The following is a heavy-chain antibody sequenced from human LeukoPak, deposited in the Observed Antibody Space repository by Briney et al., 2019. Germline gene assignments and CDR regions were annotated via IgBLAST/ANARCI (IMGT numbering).Heavy chain of an antibody. CDR3: ATLLPLYSSGWYWFDP. J-gene: IGHJ5*02. Sequence: SETLSLTCTVSGGSISSGGHYWSWIRQHPGKGLEWIGYIYYSGSTYYNPSLKSRVTISVDTSKNQFSLKLSSVTAADTALYYCATLLPLYSSGWYWFDPWGQGTLVTVSS. D-gene: IGHD6-19*01. V-gene: IGHV4-31*03. CDR2: IYYSGST. CDR1: GGSISSGGHY.